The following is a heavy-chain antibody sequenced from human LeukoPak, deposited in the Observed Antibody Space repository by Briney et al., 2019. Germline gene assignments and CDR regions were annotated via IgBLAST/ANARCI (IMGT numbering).Heavy chain of an antibody. CDR1: GYTFTSYG. V-gene: IGHV1-18*01. CDR3: ARDEPVATIAMGGDY. J-gene: IGHJ4*02. D-gene: IGHD5-12*01. CDR2: ISAYNGNT. Sequence: ASVKVSCKASGYTFTSYGISWVRQAPGQGLEWMGWISAYNGNTNYAQKLQGRVTMTTDTSTSTAYMELRSLRSDDTAGYYCARDEPVATIAMGGDYWGQGTLVTVSS.